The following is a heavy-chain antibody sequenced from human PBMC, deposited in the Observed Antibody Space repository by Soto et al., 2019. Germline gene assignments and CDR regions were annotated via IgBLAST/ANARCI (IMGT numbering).Heavy chain of an antibody. CDR1: GYIFTSYN. Sequence: QVQLVQSGAEVKKPGASVKVSCKASGYIFTSYNINWVRLAAGHGLEGMGWVNPDKGPTVYAQKFEGRVTMTSAPSIGTAHMQLRSLTPQDTAVYYCARSASFSNATREYLYYMDVWGKGAAVTVSS. V-gene: IGHV1-8*02. J-gene: IGHJ6*03. CDR2: VNPDKGPT. D-gene: IGHD4-4*01. CDR3: ARSASFSNATREYLYYMDV.